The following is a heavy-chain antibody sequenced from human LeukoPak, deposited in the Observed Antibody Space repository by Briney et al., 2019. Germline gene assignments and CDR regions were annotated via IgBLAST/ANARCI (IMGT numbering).Heavy chain of an antibody. D-gene: IGHD6-19*01. CDR3: ARPVRRVYSSGWWNDAFDI. V-gene: IGHV4-34*01. CDR2: INHSGST. CDR1: GGSFSGYY. Sequence: PSETLSLTCAVYGGSFSGYYWSWIRQPPGKGLEWIGEINHSGSTNYNPSLKSRVTISVDTSKNQFSLKLSSVTAADTAVYFCARPVRRVYSSGWWNDAFDIWGQGTMVTVSS. J-gene: IGHJ3*02.